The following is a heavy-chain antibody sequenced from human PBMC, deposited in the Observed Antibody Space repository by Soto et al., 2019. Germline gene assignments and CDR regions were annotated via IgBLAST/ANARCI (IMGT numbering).Heavy chain of an antibody. CDR2: IHPGDSDT. V-gene: IGHV5-51*01. D-gene: IGHD4-17*01. Sequence: GESLKISCVGSGFSFSRYTVGWVRQVPGKGLEWMGVIHPGDSDTRYSPSFQGQVTISADKSISTAYLQWSSLKASDTAMYYCTLSYGDSYYYYCGMDVWGQGITVTVS. CDR1: GFSFSRYT. J-gene: IGHJ6*02. CDR3: TLSYGDSYYYYCGMDV.